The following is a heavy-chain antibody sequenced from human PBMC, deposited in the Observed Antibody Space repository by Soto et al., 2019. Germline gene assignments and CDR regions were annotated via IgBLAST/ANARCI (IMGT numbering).Heavy chain of an antibody. D-gene: IGHD3-22*01. CDR3: ARGGLYDDGRRLDY. Sequence: SETRSLTCAVSGYSISSGYYWGWIRQPPGKGLEWIGSIFRSGATSYNPSLKSRASISADTSKNRFSLKVNSVTAADTAVYFCARGGLYDDGRRLDYWGQGTLVTVSS. CDR1: GYSISSGYY. J-gene: IGHJ4*02. CDR2: IFRSGAT. V-gene: IGHV4-38-2*01.